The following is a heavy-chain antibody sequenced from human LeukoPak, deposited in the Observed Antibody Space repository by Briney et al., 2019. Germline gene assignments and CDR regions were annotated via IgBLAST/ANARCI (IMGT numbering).Heavy chain of an antibody. D-gene: IGHD6-13*01. CDR3: ARGGMAAAGTYYYYGMDV. CDR2: ISYDGSNK. CDR1: GFTFSSYD. Sequence: GRSLRLSCAASGFTFSSYDMHWVRQAPGKGLEWVAVISYDGSNKYYADSVKGRFTTSRDNSKNTLYLQMNSLRAEDTAVYYCARGGMAAAGTYYYYGMDVWGQGTTVTVSS. V-gene: IGHV3-30*04. J-gene: IGHJ6*02.